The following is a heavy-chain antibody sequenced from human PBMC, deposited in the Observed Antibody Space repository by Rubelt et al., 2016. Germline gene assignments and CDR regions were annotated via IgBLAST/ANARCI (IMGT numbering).Heavy chain of an antibody. CDR3: ARGRMGFHYYYYGMDV. CDR1: GGSFSGYY. J-gene: IGHJ6*02. Sequence: QVQLQQWGAGLLKPSETLSLTCAVYGGSFSGYYWSWIRQPPGKGLEWIGEINHSGSTNYNPSLKSRVTISVGTSKNHLSLKLSSVTAADTAVYYCARGRMGFHYYYYGMDVWGQGTTVTVSS. D-gene: IGHD1-26*01. V-gene: IGHV4-34*01. CDR2: INHSGST.